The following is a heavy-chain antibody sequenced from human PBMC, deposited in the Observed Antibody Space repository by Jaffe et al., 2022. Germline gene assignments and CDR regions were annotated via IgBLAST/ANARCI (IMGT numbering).Heavy chain of an antibody. CDR3: ARDCRRYDSSGYYYASYFDY. J-gene: IGHJ4*02. Sequence: EVQLVESGGGLVQPGGSLRLSCAASGFTVSSNYMSWVRQAPGKGLEWVSVIYSGGSTYYADSVKGRFTISRDNSKNTLYLQMNSLRAEDTAVYYCARDCRRYDSSGYYYASYFDYWGQGTLVTVSS. CDR2: IYSGGST. D-gene: IGHD3-22*01. CDR1: GFTVSSNY. V-gene: IGHV3-66*02.